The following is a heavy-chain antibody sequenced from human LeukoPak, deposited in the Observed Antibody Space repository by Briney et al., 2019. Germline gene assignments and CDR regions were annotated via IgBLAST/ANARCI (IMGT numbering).Heavy chain of an antibody. CDR3: AKDGTTPYCSGGSCYASVDY. D-gene: IGHD2-15*01. V-gene: IGHV3-23*01. Sequence: GRSLRLSCAASGFTFSSYAMHWVRQAPGKGLEWVSAISGSGGSTYYADSVKGRFTISRDNSKNTLYLQMNSLRAEDTAVYYCAKDGTTPYCSGGSCYASVDYWGQGTLVTVSS. J-gene: IGHJ4*02. CDR2: ISGSGGST. CDR1: GFTFSSYA.